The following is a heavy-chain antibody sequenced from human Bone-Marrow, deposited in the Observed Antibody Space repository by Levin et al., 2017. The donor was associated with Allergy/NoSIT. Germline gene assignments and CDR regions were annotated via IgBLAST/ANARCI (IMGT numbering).Heavy chain of an antibody. V-gene: IGHV4-39*01. CDR1: GGSISSSSYY. CDR2: IYYSGST. J-gene: IGHJ4*02. CDR3: ARRGSSGWYEVDY. Sequence: ASETLSLTCTVSGGSISSSSYYWGWIRQPPGKGLEWIGSIYYSGSTYYNPSLKSRVTISVDTSKNQFSLKLSSVTAADTAVYYCARRGSSGWYEVDYWGQGTLVTVSS. D-gene: IGHD6-19*01.